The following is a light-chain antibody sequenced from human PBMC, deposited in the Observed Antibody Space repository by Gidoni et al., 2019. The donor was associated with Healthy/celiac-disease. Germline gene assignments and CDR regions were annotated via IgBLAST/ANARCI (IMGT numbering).Light chain of an antibody. CDR1: QSVSSTY. Sequence: EIVLTQSPGTLSLSPGERATLSCRASQSVSSTYLAWYQQKPGQAPRLLIYGASSRVTGVPDSFSCSGSGTDFTLTISRLEPEDFAVYYCQQGAFGQGTKVEMK. CDR3: QQGA. J-gene: IGKJ1*01. CDR2: GAS. V-gene: IGKV3-20*01.